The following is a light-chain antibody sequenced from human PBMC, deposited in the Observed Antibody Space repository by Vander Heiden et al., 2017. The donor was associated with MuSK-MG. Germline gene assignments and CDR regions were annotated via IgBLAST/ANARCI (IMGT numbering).Light chain of an antibody. Sequence: QAVLTPEHSLNGSPGRTGTLTCGSSTGAVTSGHYPSWFQQKPGQAHRTLIDDTSNKHSWPPARFSGYIFGGKAALTLSVAQTEDEAESYCLLSYSGPWVFGGGTTLTVL. CDR1: TGAVTSGHY. J-gene: IGLJ3*02. V-gene: IGLV7-46*01. CDR3: LLSYSGPWV. CDR2: DTS.